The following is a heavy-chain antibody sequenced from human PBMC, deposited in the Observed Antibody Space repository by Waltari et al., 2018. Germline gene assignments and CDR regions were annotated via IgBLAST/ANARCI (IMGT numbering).Heavy chain of an antibody. J-gene: IGHJ4*02. CDR2: IYYSGST. D-gene: IGHD1-26*01. V-gene: IGHV4-59*08. Sequence: QVQLQESGPGLVKPSETLSLTCTVSGGSISSYYWSWIRQPPGKGLEWIGYIYYSGSTNHNPALKSRVTISVDTSKNQFSLKLSSVTAADTAVYYCARQTKSGSYYSGISWFLDYWGQGTLVTVSS. CDR1: GGSISSYY. CDR3: ARQTKSGSYYSGISWFLDY.